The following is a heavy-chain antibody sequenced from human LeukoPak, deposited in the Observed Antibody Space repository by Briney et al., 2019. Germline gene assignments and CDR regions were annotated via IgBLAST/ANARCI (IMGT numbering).Heavy chain of an antibody. Sequence: GRSLRLSCAASGFTFNSFGIHWVRQAPGKGLEWVAVIYYDGSNNFYSDSMKGRFTISRDNSKNTVFLQMNSLRVEDTAVYYCVKTRGTYPNDAFDIWGQGTMVTVSS. D-gene: IGHD5-12*01. CDR3: VKTRGTYPNDAFDI. J-gene: IGHJ3*02. CDR2: IYYDGSNN. V-gene: IGHV3-30*19. CDR1: GFTFNSFG.